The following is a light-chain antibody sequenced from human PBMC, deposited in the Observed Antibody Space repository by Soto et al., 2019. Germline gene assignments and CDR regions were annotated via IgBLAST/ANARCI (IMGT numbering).Light chain of an antibody. Sequence: QSALTQPASVSGSPGQSITISCTGTRTDVGGYNYVSWYQQHPGKAPKLMIYEVSNRPSGVSNRVSGSKTGNTASLTISGPQAEDGAHYYCSSFTSINTWVFGGGTKLTVL. CDR3: SSFTSINTWV. CDR2: EVS. CDR1: RTDVGGYNY. J-gene: IGLJ3*02. V-gene: IGLV2-14*01.